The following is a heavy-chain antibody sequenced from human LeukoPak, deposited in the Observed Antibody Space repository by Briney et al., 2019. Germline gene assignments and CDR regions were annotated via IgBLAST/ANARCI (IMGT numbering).Heavy chain of an antibody. Sequence: GVSLRLSCASCGFTFSSYGMHGVRQASGKGLEWVAVIWYDGSNKYYADSVKGRFTSSRDNSKNTLYLQMNSLRAEDTAVYYCARVSPLRGYSGYTVLDYWGQGTLVTVSS. J-gene: IGHJ4*02. CDR2: IWYDGSNK. D-gene: IGHD5-12*01. CDR1: GFTFSSYG. V-gene: IGHV3-33*01. CDR3: ARVSPLRGYSGYTVLDY.